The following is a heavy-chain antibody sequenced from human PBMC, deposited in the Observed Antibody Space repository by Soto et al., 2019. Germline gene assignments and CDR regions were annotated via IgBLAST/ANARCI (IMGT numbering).Heavy chain of an antibody. J-gene: IGHJ6*02. CDR1: GFTFSSYG. Sequence: GGSLRLSCAASGFTFSSYGMHWVRQAPGKGLEWVAVISYDGSNKYYADSVKGRFTISRDNSKNTLYLQMNSLRAEDTAVYYCAKDRSITIFGVVISRMDVWGQGTTVTVSS. CDR3: AKDRSITIFGVVISRMDV. CDR2: ISYDGSNK. V-gene: IGHV3-30*18. D-gene: IGHD3-3*01.